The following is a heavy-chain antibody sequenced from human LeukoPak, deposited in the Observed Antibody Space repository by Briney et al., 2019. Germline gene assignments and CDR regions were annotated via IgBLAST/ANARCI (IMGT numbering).Heavy chain of an antibody. CDR2: IYTSGST. D-gene: IGHD2-15*01. J-gene: IGHJ4*02. Sequence: SETLSLTCTVSGGSISSGSYYWSWIGQPAGKGLEWIGRIYTSGSTNYNPSLKSRVTISVDTSKNQFSLKLSSVTAADTAVYYCASDHSITQFDYWGQGTLVTVSS. CDR3: ASDHSITQFDY. V-gene: IGHV4-61*02. CDR1: GGSISSGSYY.